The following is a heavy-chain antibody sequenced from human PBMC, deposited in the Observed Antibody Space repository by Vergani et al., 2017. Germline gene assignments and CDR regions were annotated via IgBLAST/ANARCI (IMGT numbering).Heavy chain of an antibody. Sequence: QVQLVESGGGVVQPGRSLRLSCAASGFTFSSYGMHWVRQAPGKGLEWVAVISYDGSNKYYADSVKGRFTISGDNSKNTLYLQMNSLRAEDTAVYYCSKPIIAVAGTVPVDYGGQGTLVTVSS. J-gene: IGHJ4*02. V-gene: IGHV3-30*18. CDR3: SKPIIAVAGTVPVDY. CDR1: GFTFSSYG. D-gene: IGHD6-19*01. CDR2: ISYDGSNK.